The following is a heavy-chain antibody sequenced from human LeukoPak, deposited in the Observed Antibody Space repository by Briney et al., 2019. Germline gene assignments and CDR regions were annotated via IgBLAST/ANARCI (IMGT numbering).Heavy chain of an antibody. CDR3: AKRGVVIRVILVGFHKEAYYFDS. D-gene: IGHD3-22*01. CDR2: ISGSGGGT. CDR1: GITLSNYG. J-gene: IGHJ4*02. Sequence: GGSLRLSCAVSGITLSNYGMSWVRKAPGKGLEGVAGISGSGGGTNYADSVKGRFTISRDNSKNTLYLQMNRLRAEDTAVYFCAKRGVVIRVILVGFHKEAYYFDSWGQGAQVTVSS. V-gene: IGHV3-23*01.